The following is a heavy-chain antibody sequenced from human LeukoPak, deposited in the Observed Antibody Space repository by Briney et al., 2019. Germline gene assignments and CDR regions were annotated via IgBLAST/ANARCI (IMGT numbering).Heavy chain of an antibody. CDR3: AGQNVPTPHDY. Sequence: SETLSLTCAVYGGSFSGYYWSWIRQPPGKGLEWIGEINHSGSTNYNPSLKSRVTISVDTSKNQFSLKLTSITAADTAVYYCAGQNVPTPHDYWGPGTQVTVST. D-gene: IGHD2-2*01. CDR1: GGSFSGYY. V-gene: IGHV4-34*01. J-gene: IGHJ4*02. CDR2: INHSGST.